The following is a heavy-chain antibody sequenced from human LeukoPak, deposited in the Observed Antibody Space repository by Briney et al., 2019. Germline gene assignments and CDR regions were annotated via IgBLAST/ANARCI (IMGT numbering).Heavy chain of an antibody. CDR3: AKRIYDFWSGYYRRAENHFDY. J-gene: IGHJ4*02. Sequence: GGSLRLSCAASGFTFSSYAMSWVRQAPGQGLEWVSAISGSGGSTYYADSVKGRFTISRDNSKNTLYLQMNSLRAEDTAVYYCAKRIYDFWSGYYRRAENHFDYWGQGTLVTVSS. CDR2: ISGSGGST. V-gene: IGHV3-23*01. D-gene: IGHD3-3*01. CDR1: GFTFSSYA.